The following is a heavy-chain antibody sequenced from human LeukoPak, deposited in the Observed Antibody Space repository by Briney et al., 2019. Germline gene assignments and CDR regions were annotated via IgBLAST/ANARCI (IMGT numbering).Heavy chain of an antibody. V-gene: IGHV3-48*03. CDR1: GFTFSYYE. Sequence: PGGSLRLSCAVSGFTFSYYEMNWVRQAPGKGLEWVSYISSSGRTIYYADSVKGRFTISRDNAKNSLYLQMNSLRGEDTAVYYCASLYSYSDYWGQGTLVTVSS. D-gene: IGHD5-18*01. CDR3: ASLYSYSDY. CDR2: ISSSGRTI. J-gene: IGHJ4*02.